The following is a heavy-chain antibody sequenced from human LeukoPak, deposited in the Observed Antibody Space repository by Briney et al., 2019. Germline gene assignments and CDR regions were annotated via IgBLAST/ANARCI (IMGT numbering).Heavy chain of an antibody. J-gene: IGHJ6*03. D-gene: IGHD5-24*01. CDR3: AREERRWLQGYYYYYMDV. V-gene: IGHV4-59*01. Sequence: KPSETLSLTCTVSGGSISSYYWSWIRQPPGKGLEWIGYIYYSGSTNYNPSLKSRVTISVDTSKNQFSLKLSSVTAADTAVYYCAREERRWLQGYYYYYMDVWGKGTTVTVSS. CDR2: IYYSGST. CDR1: GGSISSYY.